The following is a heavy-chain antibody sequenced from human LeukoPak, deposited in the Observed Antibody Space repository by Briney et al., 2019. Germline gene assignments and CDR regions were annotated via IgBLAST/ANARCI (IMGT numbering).Heavy chain of an antibody. CDR3: AKDLTMIVADFDY. D-gene: IGHD3-22*01. V-gene: IGHV3-30*18. J-gene: IGHJ4*02. CDR2: ISDGGTHL. CDR1: GFIFRNYG. Sequence: SGGSLRLSCAGSGFIFRNYGMHWVRQAPGQGLEWVAVISDGGTHLYYADSVKGRFTISRDNSESTMYLQMNSLRAEDTAVYYCAKDLTMIVADFDYWGQGTLVTVSS.